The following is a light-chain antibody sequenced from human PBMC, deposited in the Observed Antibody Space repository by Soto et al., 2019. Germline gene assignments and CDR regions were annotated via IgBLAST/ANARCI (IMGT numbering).Light chain of an antibody. CDR1: QSVGSN. J-gene: IGKJ1*01. CDR3: QQYGTSPQT. V-gene: IGKV3-20*01. Sequence: EIVLTQSPDTLSVSPGERATLSCRASQSVGSNLAWYQQKPGQAPRLLIYGASDRATGIPDRFTGSGSGTDFSLTISRLEPEDFAVYYCQQYGTSPQTFGQGTKVEIK. CDR2: GAS.